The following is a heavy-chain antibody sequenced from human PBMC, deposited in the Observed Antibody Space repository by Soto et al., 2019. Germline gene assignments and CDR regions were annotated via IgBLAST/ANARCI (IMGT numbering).Heavy chain of an antibody. J-gene: IGHJ4*02. V-gene: IGHV1-18*04. D-gene: IGHD3-22*01. CDR2: ISAYNGNT. CDR3: ARGSYYYDSSGSGDCFDY. CDR1: GYTFTSYG. Sequence: ASVKVSCKASGYTFTSYGISWVRQAPGQGLEWMGWISAYNGNTNYAQKLQGRVTMTTDTSTSTAYMELRSLRSDDTAVYYCARGSYYYDSSGSGDCFDYWGQGTMVTVSS.